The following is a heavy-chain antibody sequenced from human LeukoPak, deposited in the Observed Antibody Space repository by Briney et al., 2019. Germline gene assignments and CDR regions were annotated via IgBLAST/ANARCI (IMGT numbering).Heavy chain of an antibody. V-gene: IGHV5-51*01. D-gene: IGHD1-14*01. Sequence: GESLQISCSGSGYSFPHYWIGWVCQMPGKGLEWVAITYPADSDIRYSPSFQGQVTISADTSTNTAYLQWSSLKASDTGLYFCARATLTPRHRGRPDAFDIWGQGTMVSVFS. CDR1: GYSFPHYW. CDR3: ARATLTPRHRGRPDAFDI. J-gene: IGHJ3*02. CDR2: TYPADSDI.